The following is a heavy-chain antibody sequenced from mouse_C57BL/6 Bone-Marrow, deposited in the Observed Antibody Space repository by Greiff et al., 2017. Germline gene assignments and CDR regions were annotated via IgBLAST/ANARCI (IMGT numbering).Heavy chain of an antibody. Sequence: QVQLQQPGAELVKPGASVKMSCKASGYTFTSYWITWVKQRPGQGLEWIGDIYPTSGRTNYNEKFKSKAILTVDTASNTAYMQLSSLTAEDSAVFDCARAGPLGRSVDYWGQGTTLTVSS. CDR2: IYPTSGRT. CDR3: ARAGPLGRSVDY. V-gene: IGHV1-55*01. D-gene: IGHD4-1*01. J-gene: IGHJ2*01. CDR1: GYTFTSYW.